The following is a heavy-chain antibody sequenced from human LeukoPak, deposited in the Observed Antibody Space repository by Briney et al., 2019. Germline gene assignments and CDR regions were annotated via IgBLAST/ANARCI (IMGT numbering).Heavy chain of an antibody. Sequence: GSLRLSCAASGFTFSSYSMNWVRQPPGKGLEWIGSIYYSGSTYYNPSLKSRVTISVDTSKNQFSLKLSSVTAADTAVYYCARDGQLLWFGELLYRNWFDPWGQGTLVTVSS. D-gene: IGHD3-10*01. CDR2: IYYSGST. CDR3: ARDGQLLWFGELLYRNWFDP. J-gene: IGHJ5*02. V-gene: IGHV4-39*07. CDR1: GFTFSSYS.